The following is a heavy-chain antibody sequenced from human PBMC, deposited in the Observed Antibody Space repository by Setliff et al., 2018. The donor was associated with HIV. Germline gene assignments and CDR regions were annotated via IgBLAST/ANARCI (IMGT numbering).Heavy chain of an antibody. CDR1: GFSVGANY. V-gene: IGHV3-66*01. CDR2: TYYVGTT. Sequence: GGSLRLSCEASGFSVGANYMTWVRQAPGKGLEWVSITYYVGTTNYADSVKGRFTVSRDTSKNTLYLQMNNLTAEDTAVYYCARARTGWYNFDYWGQGTPVTVSS. D-gene: IGHD6-19*01. J-gene: IGHJ4*02. CDR3: ARARTGWYNFDY.